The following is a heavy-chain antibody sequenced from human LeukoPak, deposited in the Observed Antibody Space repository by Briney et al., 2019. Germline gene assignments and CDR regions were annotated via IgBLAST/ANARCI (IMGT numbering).Heavy chain of an antibody. CDR3: ARQKCTSTSCLTKNAFDI. Sequence: SETLSLTCTVSGSISSYYWSWIRQPPGKGLEWIGYIYTSGSTNYNPSLKSRVTISVDTSKNQFSLDLSSVTAADTAVYYCARQKCTSTSCLTKNAFDIWGQGAMVTVSS. CDR1: GSISSYY. CDR2: IYTSGST. J-gene: IGHJ3*02. D-gene: IGHD2-2*01. V-gene: IGHV4-4*09.